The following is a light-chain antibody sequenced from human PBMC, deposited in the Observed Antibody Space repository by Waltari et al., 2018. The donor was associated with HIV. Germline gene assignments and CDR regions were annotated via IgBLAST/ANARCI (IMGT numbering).Light chain of an antibody. Sequence: NVLTQSPATLSLSPGERATLSCKASLSASNRLAWYQQKPGQAPRLLIYDASNRATDIPARFSGSGSGTDFTLTISNLEPEDSAVYYCQLRSSWPLTFGGGTKVEMK. J-gene: IGKJ4*01. CDR1: LSASNR. V-gene: IGKV3-11*01. CDR2: DAS. CDR3: QLRSSWPLT.